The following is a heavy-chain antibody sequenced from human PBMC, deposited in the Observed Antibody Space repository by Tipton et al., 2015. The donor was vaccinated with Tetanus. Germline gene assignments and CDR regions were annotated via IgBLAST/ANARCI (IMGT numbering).Heavy chain of an antibody. CDR1: GFIFSSYG. CDR2: SWYDGTDK. J-gene: IGHJ4*02. D-gene: IGHD2-15*01. CDR3: AREADCSGGSCFSGDFDN. V-gene: IGHV3-33*01. Sequence: AASGFIFSSYGIHWVRQAPGKGLEWVAVSWYDGTDKYYADSVKGRFTISRDNSENTLYLQMNSLRAEDTAVYYCAREADCSGGSCFSGDFDNWGQGTQVTVSS.